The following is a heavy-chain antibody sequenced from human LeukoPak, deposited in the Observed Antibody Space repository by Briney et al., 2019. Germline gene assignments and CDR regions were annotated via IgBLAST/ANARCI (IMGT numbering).Heavy chain of an antibody. CDR2: IRSKANSYAT. CDR3: TRIRADGYYYYGMDV. Sequence: GGSLRLSCAASGFTFSGSAIHWVRQASGKGLEWVGRIRSKANSYATAYAASVKGRFTISRDDSKNTAYLQMNSLKTEDTAVYYCTRIRADGYYYYGMDVWGQGTTVTVSS. V-gene: IGHV3-73*01. CDR1: GFTFSGSA. J-gene: IGHJ6*02.